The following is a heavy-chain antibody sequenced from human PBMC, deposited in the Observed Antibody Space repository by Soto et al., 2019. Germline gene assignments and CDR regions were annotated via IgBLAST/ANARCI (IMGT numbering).Heavy chain of an antibody. V-gene: IGHV4-59*08. CDR3: ARLGAQEIDP. CDR2: IYYSGST. CDR1: GGSISSYY. J-gene: IGHJ5*02. Sequence: SETLSLTCTVSGGSISSYYWSWIRQHPGKGLKLIGYIYYSGSTNYNPSIKSRVTISVDTSKNQFSLKLSSVTAADTAVYYCARLGAQEIDPWGQGTLVTVS. D-gene: IGHD3-16*01.